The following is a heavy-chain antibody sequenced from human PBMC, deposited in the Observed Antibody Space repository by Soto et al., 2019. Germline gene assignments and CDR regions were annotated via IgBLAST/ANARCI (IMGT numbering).Heavy chain of an antibody. J-gene: IGHJ4*02. Sequence: SVKVSCKASGGTFSTNAISWVRQAPGQGLEWMGGIIPIFGTANYAQKFQGRVTITADESTSTAYMELSSLRSEDTAVYYCARQFDSDTSGYYYDYWGQGTLVTVSS. CDR3: ARQFDSDTSGYYYDY. V-gene: IGHV1-69*13. CDR2: IIPIFGTA. CDR1: GGTFSTNA. D-gene: IGHD3-22*01.